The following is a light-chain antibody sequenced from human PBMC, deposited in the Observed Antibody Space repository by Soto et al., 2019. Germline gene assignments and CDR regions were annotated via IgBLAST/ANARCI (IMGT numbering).Light chain of an antibody. CDR3: QESITAPLT. CDR2: AAS. Sequence: DIPMTQSPSSLSASVGDRFTITCRASQTINNYLNLYQQKPGKAPKLLIYAASSLQSGVPSRFSGSGSGTDFTLTISSLQAEDSATYFCQESITAPLTFGGGTKVEVK. V-gene: IGKV1-39*01. J-gene: IGKJ4*01. CDR1: QTINNY.